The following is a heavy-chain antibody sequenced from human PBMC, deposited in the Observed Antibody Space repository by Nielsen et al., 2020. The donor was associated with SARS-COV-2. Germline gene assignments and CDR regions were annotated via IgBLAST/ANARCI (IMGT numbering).Heavy chain of an antibody. Sequence: LRLSCTVSGASISSGGYFWSWIRQHPGKGLEWIGYIYFTGRTSYNPSLKSRVAMSVDTSKNQFSLDPKSVTAADTAVYYCAREASGYDHYKYGMDVWGLGATVTVSS. D-gene: IGHD5-12*01. CDR1: GASISSGGYF. CDR2: IYFTGRT. V-gene: IGHV4-31*03. J-gene: IGHJ6*02. CDR3: AREASGYDHYKYGMDV.